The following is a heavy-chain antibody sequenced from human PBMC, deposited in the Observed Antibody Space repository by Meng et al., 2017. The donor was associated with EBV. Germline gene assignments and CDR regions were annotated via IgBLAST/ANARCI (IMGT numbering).Heavy chain of an antibody. D-gene: IGHD1/OR15-1a*01. CDR3: VRELVGGTFDY. Sequence: QVQRGGSGAGVKKPGASVKVSCKASGYTFTSYYLHWVRQAPGQGLEWMGIIIPAGGNTNYAQKFRGRFTMTRDTSTSTVYMDLSILTSEDTAVYYCVRELVGGTFDYWGQGTLVTVSS. CDR2: IIPAGGNT. CDR1: GYTFTSYY. V-gene: IGHV1-46*01. J-gene: IGHJ4*02.